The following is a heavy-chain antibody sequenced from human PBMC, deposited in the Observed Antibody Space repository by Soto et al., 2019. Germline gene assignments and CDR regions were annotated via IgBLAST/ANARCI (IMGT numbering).Heavy chain of an antibody. D-gene: IGHD2-2*01. CDR1: GGSISNYY. V-gene: IGHV4-59*01. CDR3: ARAVLPATAPFDY. Sequence: QVQLQESGPRLVKPSETLSLTCIVSGGSISNYYWSWIRQPPGKGLEWIGYIYYSGSTNYNPSLPSRVTTSVEPSKNQFALKLSSVTAADTAVYYCARAVLPATAPFDYWGQGTLVTVSS. CDR2: IYYSGST. J-gene: IGHJ4*02.